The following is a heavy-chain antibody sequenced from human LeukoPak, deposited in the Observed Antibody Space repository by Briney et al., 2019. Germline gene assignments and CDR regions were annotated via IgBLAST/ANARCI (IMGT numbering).Heavy chain of an antibody. V-gene: IGHV4-38-2*02. D-gene: IGHD5-24*01. CDR3: ARASGRDGYNPDY. CDR2: IYYSGST. J-gene: IGHJ4*02. Sequence: SETLSLTCTVSGYSISSGYYWGWIRQPPGKGLEWIGSIYYSGSTYYNPSLKSRVTISVDTSKNQFSLKLSSVTAADTAVYYCARASGRDGYNPDYWGQGTLVTVSS. CDR1: GYSISSGYY.